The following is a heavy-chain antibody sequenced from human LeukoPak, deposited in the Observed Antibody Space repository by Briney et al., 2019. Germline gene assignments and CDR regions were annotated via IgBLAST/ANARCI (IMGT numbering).Heavy chain of an antibody. CDR2: INSDGSST. V-gene: IGHV3-74*01. J-gene: IGHJ5*02. D-gene: IGHD6-13*01. Sequence: SGGSLRLFCAASGFTFSSYWMHWVRQAPGKGLVWVSRINSDGSSTSYADSVKGRFTISRDNAKNTLYLQMNSLGAEDTAVYYCARKRIAAATNWFDPWGQGTLVTVSS. CDR1: GFTFSSYW. CDR3: ARKRIAAATNWFDP.